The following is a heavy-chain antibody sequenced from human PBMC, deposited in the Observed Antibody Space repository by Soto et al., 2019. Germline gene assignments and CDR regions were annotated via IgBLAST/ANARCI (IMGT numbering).Heavy chain of an antibody. D-gene: IGHD4-17*01. Sequence: PGGSLRLSCTASGFTFSSYAMSWVRQAPGKGLEWVSAISGSGGSTYYADSVKGRFTISRDNSKNTLYLQMNSLRAEDTAVYYCAKDNYGDYEDYYYGMDVWGQGTTVTVSS. J-gene: IGHJ6*02. CDR3: AKDNYGDYEDYYYGMDV. CDR1: GFTFSSYA. V-gene: IGHV3-23*01. CDR2: ISGSGGST.